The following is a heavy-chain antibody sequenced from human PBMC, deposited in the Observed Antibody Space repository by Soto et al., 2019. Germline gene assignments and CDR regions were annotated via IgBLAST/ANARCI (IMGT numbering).Heavy chain of an antibody. CDR2: IYHSGST. J-gene: IGHJ4*02. V-gene: IGHV4-30-2*01. D-gene: IGHD4-17*01. CDR3: ARGVTTVTTFDX. Sequence: SETLSLTCTVSGGSISSGHYYWSWIRQPPGKGLEWIGYIYHSGSTYYNPSLKSRVTISVDRSKNQFSLKLSSVTAADTAVYYCARGVTTVTTFDXWGQGTLVTVSS. CDR1: GGSISSGHYY.